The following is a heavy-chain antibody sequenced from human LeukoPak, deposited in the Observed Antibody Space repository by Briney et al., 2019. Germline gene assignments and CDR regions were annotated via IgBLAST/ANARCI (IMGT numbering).Heavy chain of an antibody. CDR2: INHSGST. V-gene: IGHV4-34*01. CDR1: GGSFSGYY. Sequence: SEALSLTCAVYGGSFSGYYWSWIRQPPGKGLEWIGEINHSGSTNYNPSLKSRVTISVDTSKNQFSLQLSSVTAADTAVYYCARVVGRMVRGVIRNYYYYMDVWGKGTTVTVSS. CDR3: ARVVGRMVRGVIRNYYYYMDV. J-gene: IGHJ6*03. D-gene: IGHD3-10*01.